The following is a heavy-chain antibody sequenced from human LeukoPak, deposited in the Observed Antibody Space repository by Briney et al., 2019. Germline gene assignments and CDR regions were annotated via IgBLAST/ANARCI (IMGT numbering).Heavy chain of an antibody. V-gene: IGHV4-61*01. CDR1: GGSVSSGTYY. CDR3: AINWGGWFDP. D-gene: IGHD7-27*01. CDR2: IYYSGST. J-gene: IGHJ5*02. Sequence: SETLSLTCTVSGGSVSSGTYYWSWIRQPPGKGLEWIGYIYYSGSTNYNPSLKSRVTISVDTSKNQFSLKLSSVTAADTAVYYCAINWGGWFDPWGQGTLVTVSS.